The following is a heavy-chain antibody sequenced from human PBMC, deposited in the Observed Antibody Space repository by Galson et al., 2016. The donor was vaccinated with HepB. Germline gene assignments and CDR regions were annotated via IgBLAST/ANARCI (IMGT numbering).Heavy chain of an antibody. CDR3: TKEGLKSYAQL. CDR1: GFTFSSYS. D-gene: IGHD1-26*01. CDR2: ISGSGDRT. V-gene: IGHV3-23*01. J-gene: IGHJ4*02. Sequence: SLRLSCAASGFTFSSYSMSWVRQAPGKGLEWVSAISGSGDRTYYTDSVKGRFTISRDNSKNTLYLQMSSLRAEDTAVYYCTKEGLKSYAQLWGRGTLVTVSS.